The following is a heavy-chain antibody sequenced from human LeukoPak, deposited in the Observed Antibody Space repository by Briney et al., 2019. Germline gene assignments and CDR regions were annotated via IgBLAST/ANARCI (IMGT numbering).Heavy chain of an antibody. CDR2: ISSSSSYT. V-gene: IGHV3-11*06. CDR1: GFTFSDYY. CDR3: ARGGTRGYSPSDY. J-gene: IGHJ4*02. Sequence: GGSLRLSCAASGFTFSDYYMSWIRQAPGKGLEWVSYISSSSSYTNYADSVKGRFTISRDNAKNSLYLQMNSLRAEDTAVYYCARGGTRGYSPSDYWGQGTLVTVSS. D-gene: IGHD5-18*01.